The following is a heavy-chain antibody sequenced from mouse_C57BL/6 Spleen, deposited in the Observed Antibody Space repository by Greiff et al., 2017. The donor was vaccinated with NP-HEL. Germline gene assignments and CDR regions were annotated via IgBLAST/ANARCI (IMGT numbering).Heavy chain of an antibody. CDR1: GFTFTDYY. Sequence: EVQVVESGGGLVQPGGSLSLSCAASGFTFTDYYMSWVRQPPGKALEWLGFIRNKANGYTTEYSASVKGRFTISRDNSQSILYLQMNALRAEDSATYYCARLGYGSFDYWGQGTTLTVSS. D-gene: IGHD1-1*01. J-gene: IGHJ2*01. CDR2: IRNKANGYTT. V-gene: IGHV7-3*01. CDR3: ARLGYGSFDY.